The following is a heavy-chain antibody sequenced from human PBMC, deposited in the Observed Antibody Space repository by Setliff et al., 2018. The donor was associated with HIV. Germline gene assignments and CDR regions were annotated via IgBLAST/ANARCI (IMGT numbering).Heavy chain of an antibody. CDR3: ARDQATGYEKVWFSWIDP. J-gene: IGHJ5*02. Sequence: SVKVSCKASGYTLTDYYIHWMRQAPGQGLEWMGGMSPILGRPEYTQKFLGRITITADGSTSTAYMELSSLRFEDTATYYCARDQATGYEKVWFSWIDPWGQGTLVTVSS. D-gene: IGHD5-12*01. CDR1: GYTLTDYY. V-gene: IGHV1-69*13. CDR2: MSPILGRP.